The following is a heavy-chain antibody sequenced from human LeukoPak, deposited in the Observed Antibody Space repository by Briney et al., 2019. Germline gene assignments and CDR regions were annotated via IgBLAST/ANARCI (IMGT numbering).Heavy chain of an antibody. CDR1: GGSISSSNW. CDR3: ARALGYCSGGSCYSLYYYMDV. D-gene: IGHD2-15*01. V-gene: IGHV4-4*02. J-gene: IGHJ6*03. CDR2: IYHSGST. Sequence: SETLSLTCAVSGGSISSSNWWSWVRQPPGKGLEWIGEIYHSGSTNYNPSLKSRVTISVDKSKNQFSLKLSSVTAADTAVYYCARALGYCSGGSCYSLYYYMDVWGKGTAVTISS.